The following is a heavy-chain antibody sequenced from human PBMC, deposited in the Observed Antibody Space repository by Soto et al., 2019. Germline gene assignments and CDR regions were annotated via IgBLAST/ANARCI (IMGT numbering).Heavy chain of an antibody. CDR2: ISYDQSKK. J-gene: IGHJ6*02. CDR3: VSSWVYYCYGVNV. CDR1: GFIFSAFG. V-gene: IGHV3-30*03. Sequence: QVQLVESGGGVVQPGRSLRLSCAASGFIFSAFGLHWVRQTPGKGRDWVAVISYDQSKKYYADSVKGRFTISRDNSRNMLFLQMNSLRPEDTARYYCVSSWVYYCYGVNVLGQGTTVTGSS. D-gene: IGHD3-16*01.